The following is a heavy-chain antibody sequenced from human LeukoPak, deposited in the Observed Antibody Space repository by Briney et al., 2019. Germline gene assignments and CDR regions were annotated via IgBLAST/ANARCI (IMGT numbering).Heavy chain of an antibody. J-gene: IGHJ4*02. D-gene: IGHD3-22*01. CDR2: ISVRSNYI. Sequence: GGSLRLSCVASGYTFSSFSINWVRQAPGKGLEWVSSISVRSNYIYYADSVRGRFSISRDDARNSLYLQMDSLRGDDTAVYYCARLRRNSDSSGYYYYYDYWGQGILVTVSS. CDR1: GYTFSSFS. V-gene: IGHV3-21*01. CDR3: ARLRRNSDSSGYYYYYDY.